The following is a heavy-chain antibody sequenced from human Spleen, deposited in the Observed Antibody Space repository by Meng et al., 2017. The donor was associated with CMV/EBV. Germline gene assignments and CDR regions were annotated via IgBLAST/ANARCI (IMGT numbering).Heavy chain of an antibody. J-gene: IGHJ4*02. V-gene: IGHV3-7*01. Sequence: RYCEASGFNFRSSWMSWVRQAPGMGLEWVANIKQDGSEKYYVDSVKGRFTISRDNAKNSLYLQMNSLRAEDTAVYYCATDELTTFHYWGQGTLVTVSS. D-gene: IGHD1-1*01. CDR2: IKQDGSEK. CDR1: GFNFRSSW. CDR3: ATDELTTFHY.